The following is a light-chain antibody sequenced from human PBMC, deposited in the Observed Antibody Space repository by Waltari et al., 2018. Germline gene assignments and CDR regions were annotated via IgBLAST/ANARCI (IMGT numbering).Light chain of an antibody. Sequence: DIHMTQSPSTLSASVGDIVTITCRASQCITNWLAWYQQKPGKAPKLLIYKASNLESGLPSRFSGSGSGTEFTLTISSLQPDDFATYYCQQYDNYWTFGQGTKVEIK. J-gene: IGKJ1*01. CDR1: QCITNW. V-gene: IGKV1-5*03. CDR3: QQYDNYWT. CDR2: KAS.